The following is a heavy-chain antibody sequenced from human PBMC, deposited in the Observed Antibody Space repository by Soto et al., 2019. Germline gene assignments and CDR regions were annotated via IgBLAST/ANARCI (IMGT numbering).Heavy chain of an antibody. CDR2: IYWDDDK. CDR3: AHVYGGYDSFDY. Sequence: QITLKESGPTLVKPTQTLTLTCTLSGFSLSTSGVGVGWISQPPGKALEGLAFIYWDDDKRSSPSLKSRRTLTKDTSKNQVVLTLTNMDPVDTATYYCAHVYGGYDSFDYWGQGTLVTVSS. V-gene: IGHV2-5*02. D-gene: IGHD5-12*01. J-gene: IGHJ4*02. CDR1: GFSLSTSGVG.